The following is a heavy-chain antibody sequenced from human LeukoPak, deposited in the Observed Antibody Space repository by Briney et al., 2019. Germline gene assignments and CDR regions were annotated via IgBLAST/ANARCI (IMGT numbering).Heavy chain of an antibody. V-gene: IGHV4-30-4*08. D-gene: IGHD1-26*01. Sequence: PSQTLSLTCTVSGDSITSGDYYWTWIRHPPGKGLEWVAYMHYTGNTYYNSSRKSRLTISVDTSKNQFSLRLSFVTAADTAMYYCARPLSGSSWFDPWGQGTLVTVSS. CDR3: ARPLSGSSWFDP. CDR1: GDSITSGDYY. J-gene: IGHJ5*02. CDR2: MHYTGNT.